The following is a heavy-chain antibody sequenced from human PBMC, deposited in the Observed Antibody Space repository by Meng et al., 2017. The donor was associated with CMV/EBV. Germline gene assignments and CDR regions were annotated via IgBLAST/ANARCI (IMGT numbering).Heavy chain of an antibody. CDR1: GGSFSGYY. Sequence: GSLRLSCAVYGGSFSGYYWSWIRQPPGKGLEWIGEINHSGSTNYNPSLKSRVTISVDTSKNQFSLKLSSVTTADTAVYYCARESGGLGDCSSTSCYTSGIDYWGQGTLVTVSS. J-gene: IGHJ4*02. V-gene: IGHV4-34*01. CDR3: ARESGGLGDCSSTSCYTSGIDY. CDR2: INHSGST. D-gene: IGHD2-2*02.